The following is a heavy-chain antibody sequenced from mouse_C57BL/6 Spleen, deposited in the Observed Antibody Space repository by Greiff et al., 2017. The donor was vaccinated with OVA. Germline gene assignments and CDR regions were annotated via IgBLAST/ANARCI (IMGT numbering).Heavy chain of an antibody. CDR1: GFTFSSYG. V-gene: IGHV5-6*02. CDR2: ISSGGSYT. J-gene: IGHJ2*01. CDR3: ARSTTVVATDFDY. D-gene: IGHD1-1*01. Sequence: DVKLQESGGDLVKPGGSLKLSCAASGFTFSSYGMSWVRQTPDKRLEWVATISSGGSYTYYPDSVKGRFTISRDNAKNTLYLQMSSLKSEDTAMYYCARSTTVVATDFDYWGQGTTLTVSS.